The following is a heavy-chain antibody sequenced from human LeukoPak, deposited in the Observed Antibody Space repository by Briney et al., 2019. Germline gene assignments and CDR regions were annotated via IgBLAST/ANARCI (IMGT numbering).Heavy chain of an antibody. J-gene: IGHJ4*02. V-gene: IGHV4-4*02. CDR2: IYHSGST. CDR3: ATWVRYSSVHDY. D-gene: IGHD6-19*01. Sequence: PSGTLSLTCAVSGGSISSSNWWRWVRQPPEEGLEWIGEIYHSGSTNYNPSLKSRVTISVDKSKNQFSLKLSSVTAADTAVYYCATWVRYSSVHDYWGQGTLVTVSS. CDR1: GGSISSSNW.